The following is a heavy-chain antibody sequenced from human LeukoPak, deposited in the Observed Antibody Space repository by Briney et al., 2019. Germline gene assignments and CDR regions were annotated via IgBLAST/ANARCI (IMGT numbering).Heavy chain of an antibody. J-gene: IGHJ4*02. CDR2: IYSGAAT. D-gene: IGHD1-26*01. CDR1: GFTVSSNY. V-gene: IGHV3-53*01. CDR3: ARIIVGAAADYFDY. Sequence: KAGGSLRLSCAASGFTVSSNYMSWVRQAPGKGLECVSVIYSGAATSYADSVKGRFTISRDNSKNTLYLQMNSLRAEDTALYYCARIIVGAAADYFDYWGQGTLVTVSS.